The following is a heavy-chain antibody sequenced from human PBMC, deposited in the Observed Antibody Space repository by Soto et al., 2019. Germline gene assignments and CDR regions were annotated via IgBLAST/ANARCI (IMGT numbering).Heavy chain of an antibody. CDR2: IYWNDDK. V-gene: IGHV2-5*01. J-gene: IGHJ3*02. Sequence: GSGPTLVNPPQTLTLTCTFSGFSLSTSGVGVGWNRQPPGKALEWLALIYWNDDKRYSPSLKSRLTITKDTSKNQVVLTMTNMDPVDTATYYCAHAPSPDAFDIWGQGTMVTVSS. CDR1: GFSLSTSGVG. CDR3: AHAPSPDAFDI.